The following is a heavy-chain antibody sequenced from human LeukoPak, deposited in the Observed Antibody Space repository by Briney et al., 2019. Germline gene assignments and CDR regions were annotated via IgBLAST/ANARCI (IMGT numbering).Heavy chain of an antibody. V-gene: IGHV3-48*03. D-gene: IGHD5-18*01. CDR2: VSSSGSPI. CDR1: RFTFSSYE. J-gene: IGHJ4*02. Sequence: GGSLRLSCAASRFTFSSYEKNWGRQAPGEGLEWISGVSSSGSPIYYADSVKGRFTISRDYAKTSLYLQMNSLRAEDTAVYYCARGFRHTAMFLDSWGQGTLVTVSS. CDR3: ARGFRHTAMFLDS.